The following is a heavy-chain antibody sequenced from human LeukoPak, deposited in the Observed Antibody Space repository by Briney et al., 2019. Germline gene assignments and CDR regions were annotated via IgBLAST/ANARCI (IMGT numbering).Heavy chain of an antibody. D-gene: IGHD2-2*01. CDR2: ISSSGGST. CDR1: GFTFTSYA. CDR3: AKDRGCGSTICYSDY. Sequence: GGSLRLSCAASGFTFTSYAMSWVRQAPGRGLEWVSTISSSGGSTYYADSVKGRFTISRDSSKNTLYLQMNSLRAEGTALYYCAKDRGCGSTICYSDYWGQGTLVTVSS. J-gene: IGHJ4*02. V-gene: IGHV3-23*01.